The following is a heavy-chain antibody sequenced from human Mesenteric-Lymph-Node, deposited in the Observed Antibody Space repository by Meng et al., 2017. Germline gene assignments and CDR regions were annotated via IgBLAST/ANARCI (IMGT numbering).Heavy chain of an antibody. Sequence: GGSLRLSCAASGFTLSGSVMHWVRQASGKGLEWVGRIRSKADSYATTYAVSVKGRFTISRDDSKNTAYLQMNSLKTEDAAVYYCTGRVGAAGFDVWGQGTRVTVSS. CDR3: TGRVGAAGFDV. CDR2: IRSKADSYAT. J-gene: IGHJ3*01. V-gene: IGHV3-73*01. D-gene: IGHD3-10*01. CDR1: GFTLSGSV.